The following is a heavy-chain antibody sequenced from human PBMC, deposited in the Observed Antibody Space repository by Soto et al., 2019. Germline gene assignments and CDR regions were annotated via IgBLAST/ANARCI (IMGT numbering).Heavy chain of an antibody. CDR1: GDSVSSNSAA. CDR3: ARDQCSGGSCYSHWFDP. V-gene: IGHV6-1*01. D-gene: IGHD2-15*01. Sequence: SQTLSLTCAISGDSVSSNSAAWNWIRQSPSRGLEWLGRTYYRSKWYNDYAVSVKSRITINPDTSKNQFSLQLNSVTPEDTAVYYCARDQCSGGSCYSHWFDPWGQGTLVTVSS. CDR2: TYYRSKWYN. J-gene: IGHJ5*02.